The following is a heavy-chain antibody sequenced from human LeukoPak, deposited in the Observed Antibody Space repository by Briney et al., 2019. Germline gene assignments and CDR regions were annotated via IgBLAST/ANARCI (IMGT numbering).Heavy chain of an antibody. CDR1: GFTFSSYG. CDR3: ARSYRYGFDY. J-gene: IGHJ4*02. D-gene: IGHD5-18*01. V-gene: IGHV3-48*03. Sequence: PGGSLRLSCAASGFTFSSYGMNWVRQAPGKGLEWVSYISSSGSTIYYADSVKGRFTISRDNAKNSLYLQMNSLRAEDTAVYYCARSYRYGFDYWGQGTLVTVSS. CDR2: ISSSGSTI.